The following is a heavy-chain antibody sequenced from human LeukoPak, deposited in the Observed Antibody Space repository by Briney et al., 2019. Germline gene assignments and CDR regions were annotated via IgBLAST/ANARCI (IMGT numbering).Heavy chain of an antibody. V-gene: IGHV4-61*02. CDR3: ATAPHYDILTGYYV. CDR1: GGSISSGSYY. Sequence: PSQTLSLTCTVSGGSISSGSYYWSWIRQPAGKGLEWIGRIYTSGCTNYNPSLKSRVTISVDTSKNQFSLKLSSVTAADTAVYYCATAPHYDILTGYYVWGQGTLVTVSS. J-gene: IGHJ4*02. CDR2: IYTSGCT. D-gene: IGHD3-9*01.